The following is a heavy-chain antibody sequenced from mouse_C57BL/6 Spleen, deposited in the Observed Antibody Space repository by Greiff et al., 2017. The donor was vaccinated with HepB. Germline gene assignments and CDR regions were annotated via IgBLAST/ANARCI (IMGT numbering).Heavy chain of an antibody. CDR3: TTFFGLITPYDY. J-gene: IGHJ2*01. D-gene: IGHD1-1*01. Sequence: VQLKQSGAELVRPGASVKLSCTASGFNIKDYYMHWVKQRPEQGLEWIGRIDPEDGDTEYAPKFQGKATMTADTSSNTAYLQLSCLTSEDTPVYYCTTFFGLITPYDYWGQGTTLTVSS. CDR2: IDPEDGDT. V-gene: IGHV14-1*01. CDR1: GFNIKDYY.